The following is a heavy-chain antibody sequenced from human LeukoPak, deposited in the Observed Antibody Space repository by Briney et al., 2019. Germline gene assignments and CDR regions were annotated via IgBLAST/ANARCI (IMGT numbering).Heavy chain of an antibody. CDR2: ISAYNGNT. CDR3: ARGYYDSSGYYYDKGAFDI. V-gene: IGHV1-18*01. J-gene: IGHJ3*02. CDR1: GYTFTSYG. D-gene: IGHD3-22*01. Sequence: ASVKVSCKASGYTFTSYGISWVRQAPGQGLEWMGWISAYNGNTNYAQKLQGRVTMTTDTSTSTAYMELRSLRSDDTAVYYCARGYYDSSGYYYDKGAFDIWGQGTMVTVSS.